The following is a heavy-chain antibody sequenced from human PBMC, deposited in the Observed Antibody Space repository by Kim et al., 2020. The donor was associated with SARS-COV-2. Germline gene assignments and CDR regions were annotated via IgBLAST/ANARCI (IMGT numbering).Heavy chain of an antibody. CDR2: T. Sequence: TNHTPSLKSRVPISVDTSKNQFSLKLSSVTAADTAVYYCARDRTMKRFDPWGQGTLVTVSS. J-gene: IGHJ5*02. D-gene: IGHD3-22*01. V-gene: IGHV4-39*07. CDR3: ARDRTMKRFDP.